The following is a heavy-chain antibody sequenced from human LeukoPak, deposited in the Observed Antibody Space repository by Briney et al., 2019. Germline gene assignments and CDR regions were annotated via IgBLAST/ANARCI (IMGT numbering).Heavy chain of an antibody. V-gene: IGHV4-4*07. J-gene: IGHJ3*02. CDR2: IYTSGST. CDR3: AKARGPSRVADAFDI. D-gene: IGHD3-3*01. Sequence: SETLSLTCTVSGGSISSYYWSWIRQPAGKGPEWIGRIYTSGSTNYNPSLKSRVTMSVDTSKNQFSLKQNSVTAADTAVYYCAKARGPSRVADAFDIWGQGTMVTVSS. CDR1: GGSISSYY.